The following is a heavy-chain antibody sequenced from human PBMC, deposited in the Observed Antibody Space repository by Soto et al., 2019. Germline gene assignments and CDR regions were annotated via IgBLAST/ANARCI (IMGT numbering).Heavy chain of an antibody. CDR2: IYYSGST. CDR3: ARGEAPHDY. J-gene: IGHJ4*02. CDR1: GGSISSYY. V-gene: IGHV4-59*01. Sequence: QVQLQESGPGLVKPSETLSLTCTVSGGSISSYYCSWIRQPPGKGLEWIGYIYYSGSTNYNPSLKSRVTISVDTSKNQFSLKLSSVTAADTAVYYCARGEAPHDYWGQGTLVTVSS.